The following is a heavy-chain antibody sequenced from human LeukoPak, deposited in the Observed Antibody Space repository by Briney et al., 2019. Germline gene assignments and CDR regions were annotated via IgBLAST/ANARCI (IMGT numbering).Heavy chain of an antibody. J-gene: IGHJ5*02. CDR2: ISTGGNTI. D-gene: IGHD3-10*01. V-gene: IGHV3-11*01. CDR3: ARDAAPFYYGSGSFLQGGLDP. CDR1: GFTFSDYY. Sequence: PGGSLRLSCAASGFTFSDYYMSWIRQAPGKGLEWISYISTGGNTIYYADSLKGRFTISRDNAKNSLYLQMNSLRAEDTAVYYCARDAAPFYYGSGSFLQGGLDPWGQGTLVIVSS.